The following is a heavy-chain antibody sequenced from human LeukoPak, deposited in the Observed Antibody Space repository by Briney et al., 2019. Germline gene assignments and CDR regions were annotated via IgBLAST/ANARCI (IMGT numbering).Heavy chain of an antibody. D-gene: IGHD3-22*01. CDR2: SRNKANRYTT. CDR1: GFTLSDHN. V-gene: IGHV3-72*01. Sequence: GGSLRLSCAASGFTLSDHNIDWVRQAPGKGLEWVGRSRNKANRYTTEYAASVKGRFTISRDDSQNSLYLQMNSLRTEDTAVYYCARTYRYDSSGYYVDYWGQGTLVTVSS. J-gene: IGHJ4*02. CDR3: ARTYRYDSSGYYVDY.